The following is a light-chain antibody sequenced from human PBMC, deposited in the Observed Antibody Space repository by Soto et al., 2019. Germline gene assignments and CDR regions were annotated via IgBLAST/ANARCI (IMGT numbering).Light chain of an antibody. Sequence: EIVLTQSPGTLSLSPGERATLSCRASQSVSSNYLAWYQQKPGQAPRLLIYGASRGAAGIPDRFSGSGSGTAFTLPITRLELEDLAVYFCQQYGRSPMFTFGQGTKLELK. CDR1: QSVSSNY. CDR2: GAS. CDR3: QQYGRSPMFT. J-gene: IGKJ2*01. V-gene: IGKV3-20*01.